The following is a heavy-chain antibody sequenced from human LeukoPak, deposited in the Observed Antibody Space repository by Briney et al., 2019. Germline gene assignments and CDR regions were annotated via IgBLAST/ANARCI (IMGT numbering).Heavy chain of an antibody. CDR1: GYIFTDYY. D-gene: IGHD3-16*01. Sequence: ASVKVSCKASGYIFTDYYMHWVRQAPGQELGWMGRINPNSGGTNYAQKFQGRVTMTRDTSISTAYTELSSLRSEDTAVYYCARGPPMGDYYYGMDVWGQGTTVTVSS. V-gene: IGHV1/OR15-1*01. CDR2: INPNSGGT. CDR3: ARGPPMGDYYYGMDV. J-gene: IGHJ6*02.